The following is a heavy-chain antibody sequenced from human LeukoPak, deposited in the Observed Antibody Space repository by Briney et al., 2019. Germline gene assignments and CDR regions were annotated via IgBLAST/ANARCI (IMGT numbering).Heavy chain of an antibody. CDR2: IYYSGSA. V-gene: IGHV4-30-4*01. CDR3: ALRRRSGYFDY. D-gene: IGHD1-26*01. CDR1: GGSISSGDYY. Sequence: SETLSLTCTVSGGSISSGDYYWSWIRQPPGKGLEWIGYIYYSGSAFYNPSLKSRVTISVDTSKHQFSLRLSSVTAADTAMYYCALRRRSGYFDYWGQGTLVTVSS. J-gene: IGHJ4*02.